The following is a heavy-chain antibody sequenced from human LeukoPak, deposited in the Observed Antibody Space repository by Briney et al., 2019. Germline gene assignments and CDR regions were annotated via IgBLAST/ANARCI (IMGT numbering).Heavy chain of an antibody. D-gene: IGHD3-3*01. J-gene: IGHJ4*02. Sequence: SETLSLTCAVYGGSFSGYYWTWIRQPPGQGLEWIGYIYYSGTTNYNPSLKSRVTISVDTSKNQFSLKLSSVTAADTAVYYCVRSDDFWSGYYGYWGQGTLVTVSS. V-gene: IGHV4-59*01. CDR3: VRSDDFWSGYYGY. CDR2: IYYSGTT. CDR1: GGSFSGYY.